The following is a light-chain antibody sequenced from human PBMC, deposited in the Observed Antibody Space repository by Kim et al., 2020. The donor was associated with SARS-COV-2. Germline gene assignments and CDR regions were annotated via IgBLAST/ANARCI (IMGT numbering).Light chain of an antibody. CDR2: DTN. J-gene: IGLJ2*01. CDR3: LIYYSGALI. V-gene: IGLV7-46*01. CDR1: PGTVTSGHY. Sequence: PGGTVTLTCGSTPGTVTSGHYPYWFQQKPGQAPRTLIYDTNNNHPWTPARFSGSLLGGKAALTLSGAQPEDEADYYCLIYYSGALIFGGGTQLTVL.